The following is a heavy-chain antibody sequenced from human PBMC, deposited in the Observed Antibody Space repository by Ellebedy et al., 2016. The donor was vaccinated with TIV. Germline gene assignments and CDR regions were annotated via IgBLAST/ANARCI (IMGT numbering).Heavy chain of an antibody. CDR1: GYSFSNNW. CDR2: IYPGDSDT. D-gene: IGHD1-26*01. CDR3: ARPSESGSYRLPQRFAI. V-gene: IGHV5-51*01. J-gene: IGHJ3*02. Sequence: GESLKISCKGSGYSFSNNWIVWVRQMPGKGLEWMGIIYPGDSDTRYSPSFQGQVTISVDKSTDNAYLQWRTLEASDTAMYYCARPSESGSYRLPQRFAIWGQGTMVIVSS.